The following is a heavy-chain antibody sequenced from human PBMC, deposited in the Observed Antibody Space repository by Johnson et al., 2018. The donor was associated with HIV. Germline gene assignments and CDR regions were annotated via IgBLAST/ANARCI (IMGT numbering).Heavy chain of an antibody. J-gene: IGHJ3*02. CDR3: ARGLVRIAMRLVADALDM. V-gene: IGHV3-33*01. Sequence: QVQLVESGGGLVQPGGSLRLSCAASRFTFSSYGMHWVRQAPVQGLEWLAVLWYDGSNTYYADSVKGRFTISRVNAKNSMYLQMNSLRAEYTDLYFGARGLVRIAMRLVADALDMWGQGTMVTVSS. CDR1: RFTFSSYG. CDR2: LWYDGSNT. D-gene: IGHD3-22*01.